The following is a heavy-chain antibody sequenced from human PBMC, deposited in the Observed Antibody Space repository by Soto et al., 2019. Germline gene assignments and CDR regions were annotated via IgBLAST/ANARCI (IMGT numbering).Heavy chain of an antibody. CDR3: ASRDPGTSVDY. J-gene: IGHJ4*02. CDR2: IYRTGST. CDR1: GGSFTSNNW. V-gene: IGHV4-4*02. D-gene: IGHD1-7*01. Sequence: SETLSLTCAVSGGSFTSNNWWPWVRQPPGQGREWIGEIYRTGSTNYNPSLKSRVTISLDKTENQFSLKVTSLTAADTAVYYCASRDPGTSVDYWGQGTLVTVSS.